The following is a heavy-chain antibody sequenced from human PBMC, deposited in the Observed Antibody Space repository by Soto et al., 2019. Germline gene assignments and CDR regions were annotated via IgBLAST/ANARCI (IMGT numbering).Heavy chain of an antibody. V-gene: IGHV3-23*01. J-gene: IGHJ5*02. CDR2: ISATGDQT. CDR3: SDGATDFDKSGYYRVFFA. Sequence: QLLDSGGDLVQPGGSLKLSCTPSGFFFSNYDMCWVRQAPGEGLEWVAAISATGDQTYRAASVGGRCTVSRDNSQNTTVLQMNNRGVADTAVDYCSDGATDFDKSGYYRVFFAWGQGTQVTVSS. CDR1: GFFFSNYD. D-gene: IGHD3-3*01.